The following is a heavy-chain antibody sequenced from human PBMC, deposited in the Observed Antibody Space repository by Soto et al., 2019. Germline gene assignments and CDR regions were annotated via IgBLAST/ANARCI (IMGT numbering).Heavy chain of an antibody. J-gene: IGHJ6*02. CDR3: ARDCNDFWSGVPCYYGMDV. D-gene: IGHD3-3*01. CDR2: IWYDGSNK. Sequence: GGSLGLSCAASGFTFSSYGVHWVRQAQGKGLEWVAVIWYDGSNKYYADSVKGRFTISRDNSKNTLYLQMNSLRAEDTAVYYCARDCNDFWSGVPCYYGMDVWGQGTTVTVSS. V-gene: IGHV3-33*01. CDR1: GFTFSSYG.